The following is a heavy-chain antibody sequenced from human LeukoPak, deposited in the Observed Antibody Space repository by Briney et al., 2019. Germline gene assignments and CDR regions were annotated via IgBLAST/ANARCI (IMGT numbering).Heavy chain of an antibody. CDR2: MSGSGGST. D-gene: IGHD2-15*01. Sequence: GGTLRLSCVASGFTFNSYGMSWVRQAPGKGLEWVSGMSGSGGSTYYADSVKGRFTISRDNSKNTLYLQMNSLRAEDTAVYYCAKDQLNRFCSGGSCSTTHDYWGQGTLVTVSS. V-gene: IGHV3-23*01. J-gene: IGHJ4*02. CDR3: AKDQLNRFCSGGSCSTTHDY. CDR1: GFTFNSYG.